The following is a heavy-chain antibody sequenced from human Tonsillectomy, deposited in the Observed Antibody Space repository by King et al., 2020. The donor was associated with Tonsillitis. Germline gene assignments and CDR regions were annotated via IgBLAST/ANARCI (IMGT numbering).Heavy chain of an antibody. CDR3: ASTPTFGDYYYYYCMDV. D-gene: IGHD3-16*01. V-gene: IGHV3-48*02. J-gene: IGHJ6*02. Sequence: VQLVESGGGLVQPGGSLRLSCAASGFTFSSYSMNWVRQAPGKGLEWVSYISSISSTIYYADSVKGRFTISRDNAKNSLYLQMNSLRDEETAVYYCASTPTFGDYYYYYCMDVWGQGTTVTVSS. CDR1: GFTFSSYS. CDR2: ISSISSTI.